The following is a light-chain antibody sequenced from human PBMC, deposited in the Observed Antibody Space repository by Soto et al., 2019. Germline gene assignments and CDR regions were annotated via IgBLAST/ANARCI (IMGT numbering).Light chain of an antibody. V-gene: IGLV2-14*01. J-gene: IGLJ7*01. Sequence: QSALTQPASVSGSPGQSITISCTGTSSDVGGYNYVSWYQQHPGKAPKLMIYDVSNRPSGVSNRFSGSKSGNTASLTISGLHAEDEADYLCSSYTSSSTLAVFGGGTQLTVL. CDR1: SSDVGGYNY. CDR3: SSYTSSSTLAV. CDR2: DVS.